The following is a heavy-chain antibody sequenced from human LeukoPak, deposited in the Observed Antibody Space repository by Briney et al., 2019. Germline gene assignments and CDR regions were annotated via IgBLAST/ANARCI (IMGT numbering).Heavy chain of an antibody. Sequence: GGSLRLSCAASGINFTSHAMSWARQAPGKGLEWVSLISGSGGHTFYGDSVKGRFTISRDNSKDTFYLQMNSLRAEDTAVYYCAKGGAATMRDGYNYYYYYMEVWGRGTTVTVSS. CDR3: AKGGAATMRDGYNYYYYYMEV. J-gene: IGHJ6*03. CDR1: GINFTSHA. D-gene: IGHD5-24*01. V-gene: IGHV3-23*01. CDR2: ISGSGGHT.